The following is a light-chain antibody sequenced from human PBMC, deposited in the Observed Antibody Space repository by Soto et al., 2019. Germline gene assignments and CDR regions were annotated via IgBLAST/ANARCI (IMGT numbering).Light chain of an antibody. J-gene: IGKJ4*01. Sequence: EIVLTQSPATLSLSPGDRATLSCRASQSVSRYVAWYQQKPGQAPRLLIYDASNRATGVPARFSGSGSGTDFTLTISSLQPEDFAVYYCQQRSNWPSTFGGGTKVEMK. V-gene: IGKV3-11*01. CDR1: QSVSRY. CDR2: DAS. CDR3: QQRSNWPST.